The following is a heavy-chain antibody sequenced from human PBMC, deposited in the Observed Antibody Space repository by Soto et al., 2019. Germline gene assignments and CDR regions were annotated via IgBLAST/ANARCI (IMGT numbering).Heavy chain of an antibody. V-gene: IGHV3-30*10. J-gene: IGHJ4*02. CDR3: ARGGGGSRFDF. Sequence: DSVKGRLTISRDNSKNTLYLQMKSLRGDDTAVYFCARGGGGSRFDFWGQGTLVTVSS. D-gene: IGHD3-16*01.